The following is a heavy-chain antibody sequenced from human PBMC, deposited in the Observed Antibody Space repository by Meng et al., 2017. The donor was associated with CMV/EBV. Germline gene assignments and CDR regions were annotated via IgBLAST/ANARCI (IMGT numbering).Heavy chain of an antibody. J-gene: IGHJ4*02. CDR1: GFTFSDYW. CDR2: INSDGSST. D-gene: IGHD1-26*01. Sequence: GGSLRLSCTASGFTFSDYWMHWVRQAPGKGLVWVSRINSDGSSTSYADSVKGRFTISRDNAKNTLYLQMNSLRAEDTAVYYCARVVRGGSYLGGDYFDYWGQGTLVTVSS. CDR3: ARVVRGGSYLGGDYFDY. V-gene: IGHV3-74*01.